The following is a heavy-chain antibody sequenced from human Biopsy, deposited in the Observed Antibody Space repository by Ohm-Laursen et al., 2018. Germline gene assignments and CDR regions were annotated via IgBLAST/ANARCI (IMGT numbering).Heavy chain of an antibody. CDR1: GGTFINYA. CDR3: ERGPKRGRHSCYDS. V-gene: IGHV1-69*13. D-gene: IGHD1-26*01. Sequence: ASVKVSCQASGGTFINYAISWVRQAPGQGLEWMGGIIPMFGTANYAQMFEGRVSISANESTNATYMELSSLTTEDADIYYCERGPKRGRHSCYDSWGRGTLVTVSS. J-gene: IGHJ4*02. CDR2: IIPMFGTA.